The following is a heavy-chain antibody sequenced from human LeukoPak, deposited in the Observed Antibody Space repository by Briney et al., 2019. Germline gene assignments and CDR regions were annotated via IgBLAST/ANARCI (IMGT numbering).Heavy chain of an antibody. CDR1: GFPFSSYE. CDR2: ISSSGSTI. D-gene: IGHD3-22*01. V-gene: IGHV3-48*03. J-gene: IGHJ3*02. Sequence: GESLRLSCAASGFPFSSYEMDWVRQAPGKGLEWVSYISSSGSTIYYADSVKGRFTISRDNAKNSLYLQMNSLRAEDTAVYYCAKEVTPDRSGFDAFDIWGQGTMVTVSS. CDR3: AKEVTPDRSGFDAFDI.